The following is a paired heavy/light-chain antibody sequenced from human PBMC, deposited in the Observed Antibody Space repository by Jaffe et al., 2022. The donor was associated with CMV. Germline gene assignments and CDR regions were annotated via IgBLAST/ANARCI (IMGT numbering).Heavy chain of an antibody. Sequence: EVQLVESGGGLVQPGRSLRLSCTASGFTFGDYGMTWVRQAPGKGLEWISFIENKAYGGTTQYAASVKGRFAISRDDSERIVYLQMNSLKIEDTAVYYCARGYRPRITLFRMDTDAHYYYMDGWGKGTTVSVSS. J-gene: IGHJ6*03. D-gene: IGHD3-3*01. CDR1: GFTFGDYG. CDR2: IENKAYGGTT. CDR3: ARGYRPRITLFRMDTDAHYYYMDG. V-gene: IGHV3-49*04.
Light chain of an antibody. CDR1: SSNIGSNT. J-gene: IGLJ3*02. CDR2: IDD. CDR3: STWDNSLNGPL. Sequence: QSVLTQPPSASGTPGQRVTISCSGGSSNIGSNTVIWYQQLPGMAPKLLMNIDDQRPSGVPDRFSGSKSGTSASLAISGIQSEDEAVYYCSTWDNSLNGPLFGGGTKVTVL. V-gene: IGLV1-44*01.